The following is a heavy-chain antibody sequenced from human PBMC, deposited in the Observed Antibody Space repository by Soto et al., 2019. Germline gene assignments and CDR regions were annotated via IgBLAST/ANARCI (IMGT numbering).Heavy chain of an antibody. D-gene: IGHD3-3*01. CDR1: GFTFTSYA. V-gene: IGHV3-23*01. CDR2: ISGSGGDT. Sequence: EVQLLESGGGLVQPGGSLRLSCSASGFTFTSYAMSWVRQAPGKGLEWVSGISGSGGDTKSADSVKGRFTISRDNFKNMLYLQMNGLRAEDTAVYYCAKHDFWTLYNTGLDSWGQGTLVTVSS. J-gene: IGHJ4*02. CDR3: AKHDFWTLYNTGLDS.